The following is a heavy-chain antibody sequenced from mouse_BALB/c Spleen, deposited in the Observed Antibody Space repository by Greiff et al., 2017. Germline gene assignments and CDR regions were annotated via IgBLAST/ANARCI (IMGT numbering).Heavy chain of an antibody. D-gene: IGHD1-2*01. CDR2: ISDGGSYT. J-gene: IGHJ4*01. Sequence: EVHLVESGGGLVKPGGSLKLSCAASGFTFSDYYMYWVRQTPEKRLEWVATISDGGSYTYYPDSVKGRFTISRDNAKNNLYLQMSSLKSEDTAMYYCASDHYYGYYAMDYWGQGTSVTVSS. V-gene: IGHV5-4*02. CDR3: ASDHYYGYYAMDY. CDR1: GFTFSDYY.